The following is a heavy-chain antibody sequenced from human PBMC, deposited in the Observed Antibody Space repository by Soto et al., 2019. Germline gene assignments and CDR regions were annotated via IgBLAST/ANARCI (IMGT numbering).Heavy chain of an antibody. J-gene: IGHJ6*02. Sequence: GAGVKGSCKASGYTFTSYGSSWGGQAAGGGGEGMVWISAYNSNTNSEQNLQGRVTMPTATSTSTAYMALRSLRSDDTAVYYCARVRWVTMVRGVRYYYGMDVWGQGTTVTVSS. V-gene: IGHV1-18*04. CDR1: GYTFTSYG. D-gene: IGHD3-10*01. CDR3: ARVRWVTMVRGVRYYYGMDV. CDR2: ISAYNSNT.